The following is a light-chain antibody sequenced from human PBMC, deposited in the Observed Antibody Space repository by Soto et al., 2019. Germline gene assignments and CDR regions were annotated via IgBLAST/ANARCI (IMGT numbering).Light chain of an antibody. J-gene: IGKJ5*01. V-gene: IGKV3-11*01. CDR3: QQRSNWPPVT. Sequence: EIVLTQSPATLSLSPGERATLSCRASQSVSSYLAWYQQKPGQAPRLLIYDASNRATGIPARCSGSGSGTDFTLTISGLEPEDFAVYYCQQRSNWPPVTFGQGTRLEIK. CDR2: DAS. CDR1: QSVSSY.